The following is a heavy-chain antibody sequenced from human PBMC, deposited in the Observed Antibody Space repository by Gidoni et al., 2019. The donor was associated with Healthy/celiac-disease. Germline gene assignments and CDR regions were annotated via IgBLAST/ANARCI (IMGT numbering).Heavy chain of an antibody. CDR2: IYPGDSDT. D-gene: IGHD6-19*01. CDR3: ARHPAVAGIDYYGMDV. J-gene: IGHJ6*02. Sequence: EVQLGQSGAEGNKPGEARKISGKGSGYSLTSDWSGGVRQLPGKGLEGMGIIYPGDSDTRYRPSFQGQVTISADKSISTAYLQWSSLKASDTAMYYCARHPAVAGIDYYGMDVWGQGTTVTVSS. V-gene: IGHV5-51*01. CDR1: GYSLTSDW.